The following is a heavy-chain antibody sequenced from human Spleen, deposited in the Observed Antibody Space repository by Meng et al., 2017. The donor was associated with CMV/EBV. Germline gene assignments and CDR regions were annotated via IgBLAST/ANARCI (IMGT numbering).Heavy chain of an antibody. D-gene: IGHD6-6*01. CDR3: ARETGSSLSVDY. CDR2: ISAHTGKT. CDR1: GYTFINFG. V-gene: IGHV1-18*04. J-gene: IGHJ4*01. Sequence: ASVKVSCKASGYTFINFGISWVRQAPGQGLEWMGWISAHTGKTKYAQKLQGRVTMTTDTSTSTAYMELRSLRSDDTGVYYCARETGSSLSVDYWGQGTLVTVSS.